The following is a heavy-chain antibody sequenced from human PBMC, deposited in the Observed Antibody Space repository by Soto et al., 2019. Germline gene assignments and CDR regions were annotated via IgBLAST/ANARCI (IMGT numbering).Heavy chain of an antibody. CDR2: IKPDGSAK. V-gene: IGHV3-7*03. CDR1: GYTSSTYW. Sequence: GGSLRLSCAASGYTSSTYWMTWARQAPGKGLEWVANIKPDGSAKNYVDSVEGRFTVSRDNAKNSVYLQMNSLRAEDTAVYYCVSNRHWGQGTGVTVSS. J-gene: IGHJ4*02. CDR3: VSNRH.